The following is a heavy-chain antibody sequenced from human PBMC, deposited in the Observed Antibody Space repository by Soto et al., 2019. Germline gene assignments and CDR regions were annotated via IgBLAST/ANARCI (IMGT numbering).Heavy chain of an antibody. V-gene: IGHV1-46*03. D-gene: IGHD2-21*02. J-gene: IGHJ5*02. Sequence: QVQLVQSGAEVKKPGASVKVSCKASGYTFTSYYMNWVRQAPGQGLEWLGIINPSGGYTTYAQRFLGRVTMTSDTSTSTVHMELGSLTSEDTAVYYCARGGGIVVVTATYDPWGQGTLVTVSS. CDR1: GYTFTSYY. CDR2: INPSGGYT. CDR3: ARGGGIVVVTATYDP.